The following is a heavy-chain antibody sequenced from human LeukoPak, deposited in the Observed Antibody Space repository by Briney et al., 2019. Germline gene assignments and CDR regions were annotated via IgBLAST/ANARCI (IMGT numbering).Heavy chain of an antibody. J-gene: IGHJ4*02. CDR3: ARDLYYFDY. V-gene: IGHV3-48*02. Sequence: GGSLRLSCVASGFTFNRYWMHWVRQAPGKGLEWVSYISSSSSTIYYADSVKGRFTISRDKAKNSLYLQMNSLRDEDTAVYYCARDLYYFDYWGQGTLVTVSS. CDR2: ISSSSSTI. CDR1: GFTFNRYW.